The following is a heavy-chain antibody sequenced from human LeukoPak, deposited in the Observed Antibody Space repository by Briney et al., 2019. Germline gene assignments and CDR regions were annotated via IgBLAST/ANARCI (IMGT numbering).Heavy chain of an antibody. D-gene: IGHD3-22*01. CDR2: IIPILGIA. CDR1: GGTFSIYA. J-gene: IGHJ4*02. CDR3: ARDRDYYDSSGPVDY. V-gene: IGHV1-69*04. Sequence: SVKVSCKASGGTFSIYAISWVRQAPGQGLEWMGRIIPILGIANYAQKFQGRVTITADKSTSTAYMELSSLRSEDTAVYYCARDRDYYDSSGPVDYWGQGTLVTVSS.